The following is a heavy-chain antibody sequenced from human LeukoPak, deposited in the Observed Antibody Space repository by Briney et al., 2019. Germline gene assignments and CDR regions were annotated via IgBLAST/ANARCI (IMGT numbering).Heavy chain of an antibody. V-gene: IGHV3-48*01. J-gene: IGHJ4*02. CDR1: GFTFSSYS. Sequence: GGSLRLSCAASGFTFSSYSMNWVRQAPGKGLEWVSYISSSSSTIYYADSVKGRFTISRDNAKNSLYLQMNSLRAEDTAVYYCARVNTPWLRPAYYFDYWGQGTLVSVSS. CDR2: ISSSSSTI. D-gene: IGHD5-12*01. CDR3: ARVNTPWLRPAYYFDY.